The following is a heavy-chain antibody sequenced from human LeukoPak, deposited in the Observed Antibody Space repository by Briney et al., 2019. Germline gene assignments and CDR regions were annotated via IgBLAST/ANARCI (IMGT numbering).Heavy chain of an antibody. Sequence: SGRSLRLSCAASGFTFSSYPMHWVRQAPGKGLEYVSGISSNGGSTYSADSVKGRFTISRDNSKNTLYLQVRRLRATDMAVYYWARGRIGSCDYGGRGTLVTVP. D-gene: IGHD1-26*01. J-gene: IGHJ4*02. V-gene: IGHV3-64*02. CDR2: ISSNGGST. CDR1: GFTFSSYP. CDR3: ARGRIGSCDY.